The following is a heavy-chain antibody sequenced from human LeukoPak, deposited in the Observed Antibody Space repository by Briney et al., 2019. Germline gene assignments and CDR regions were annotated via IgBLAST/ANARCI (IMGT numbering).Heavy chain of an antibody. CDR2: INPNSGGT. J-gene: IGHJ6*03. V-gene: IGHV1-2*02. CDR3: ARDGNYVSDYYYYYYMDV. Sequence: ASVKVSCKASGYTFTGYYMHWVRQAPGQGLEWMGWINPNSGGTNYAQKFQGRVTMTRDTSISTAYMELSRLRSDDTAVYCCARDGNYVSDYYYYYYMDVWGKGTTVTVSS. CDR1: GYTFTGYY. D-gene: IGHD1-7*01.